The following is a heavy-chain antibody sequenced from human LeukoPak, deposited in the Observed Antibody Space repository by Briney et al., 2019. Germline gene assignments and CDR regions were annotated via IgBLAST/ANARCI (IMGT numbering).Heavy chain of an antibody. CDR3: TTTIVGVTTWFDP. CDR2: IKDKTNGGTT. D-gene: IGHD1-26*01. J-gene: IGHJ5*02. V-gene: IGHV3-15*01. CDR1: GFTLSNAY. Sequence: GGSLRLSCAASGFTLSNAYMSWVRQAPGKGLEWVGRIKDKTNGGTTDYAAPVKGRFTISRDDSKNTLYLQMNSLKTEDTAVYYCTTTIVGVTTWFDPWGQGTLVTVSS.